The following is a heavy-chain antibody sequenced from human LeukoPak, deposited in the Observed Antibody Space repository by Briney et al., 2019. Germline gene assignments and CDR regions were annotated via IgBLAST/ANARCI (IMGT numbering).Heavy chain of an antibody. CDR1: GGSISSSSYY. V-gene: IGHV4-39*07. CDR3: EIWSGHGAPVNY. Sequence: SETLSLTCTVSGGSISSSSYYWGWIRQPPGKGLEWIGSIYYSGSTYYNPSLKSRVTISVDTSKNQFSLKLSSVTAADTAVYYCEIWSGHGAPVNYWGQGTLVTVCS. CDR2: IYYSGST. J-gene: IGHJ4*01. D-gene: IGHD3-3*01.